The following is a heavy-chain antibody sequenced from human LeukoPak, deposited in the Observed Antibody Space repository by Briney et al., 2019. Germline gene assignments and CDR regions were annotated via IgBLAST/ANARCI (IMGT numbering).Heavy chain of an antibody. CDR3: ARETSLHIFDS. V-gene: IGHV4-34*01. CDR2: VNYRGDG. Sequence: SETLSLTCDVYNASFGPYYWSWLRQSPGKGLEYIGEVNYRGDGNYNPSLNSRASISIDTSKKQFSLRLTSVTAADTAMYYCARETSLHIFDSWGQGTLVTVSS. CDR1: NASFGPYY. J-gene: IGHJ4*02. D-gene: IGHD2-21*01.